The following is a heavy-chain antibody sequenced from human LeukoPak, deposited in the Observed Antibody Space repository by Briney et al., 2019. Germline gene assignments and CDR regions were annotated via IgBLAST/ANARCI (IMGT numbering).Heavy chain of an antibody. V-gene: IGHV3-30*02. Sequence: GGSLRLSCSASESTFSTFGMHWVRQAQGKGLERVAFIRYDGGNEFYADSVKGRFTISRDNSKNTLYLQMNNLRSEDSALYYCAKDLGTGTTGGTRFDPWGRGTLVTVSS. CDR3: AKDLGTGTTGGTRFDP. J-gene: IGHJ5*02. D-gene: IGHD1-1*01. CDR1: ESTFSTFG. CDR2: IRYDGGNE.